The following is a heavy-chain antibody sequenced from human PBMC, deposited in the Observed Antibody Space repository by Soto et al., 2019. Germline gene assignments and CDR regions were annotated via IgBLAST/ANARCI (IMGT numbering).Heavy chain of an antibody. D-gene: IGHD3-16*01. CDR3: ARPRLPTYYYYGMDV. Sequence: ASVKVSCKASGYTFTGYYMHWVRQAPGQGLEWMGWINPNSGGTNYAQKFQGRVTMTRDTSISTAYMELSRLRSDDTAVYYCARPRLPTYYYYGMDVWGQGTTVTVSS. J-gene: IGHJ6*02. CDR2: INPNSGGT. CDR1: GYTFTGYY. V-gene: IGHV1-2*02.